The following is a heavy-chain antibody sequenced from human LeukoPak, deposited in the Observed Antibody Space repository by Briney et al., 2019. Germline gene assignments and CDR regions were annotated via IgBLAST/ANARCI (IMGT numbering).Heavy chain of an antibody. CDR2: ISFDGSNK. V-gene: IGHV3-30-3*01. CDR1: GFTFSAFA. D-gene: IGHD6-13*01. CDR3: ARHPVYSTVSSQMGWFDP. J-gene: IGHJ5*02. Sequence: GGSLRLSCAASGFTFSAFAIHWVRQAPGKGLEWVAVISFDGSNKQYADSVKGRFTISRDNSNNTLSLQMNSLRAEDTALYFCARHPVYSTVSSQMGWFDPWGQGTLVTVSS.